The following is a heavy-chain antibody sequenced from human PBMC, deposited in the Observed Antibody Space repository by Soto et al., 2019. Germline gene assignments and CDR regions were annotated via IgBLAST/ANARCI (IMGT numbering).Heavy chain of an antibody. CDR2: ISAYNTNT. CDR3: ARDTPPTVY. V-gene: IGHV1-18*01. Sequence: QVQLVQSGAEVKKPGASVKVSCKTSGYTFTSYHISWVRQAPGQGLEWMGWISAYNTNTNYAQKFQGRVTMTTDTLPNTAYMELRSLRSDDTAVYYRARDTPPTVYWGQGTLSTVSS. CDR1: GYTFTSYH. J-gene: IGHJ4*02.